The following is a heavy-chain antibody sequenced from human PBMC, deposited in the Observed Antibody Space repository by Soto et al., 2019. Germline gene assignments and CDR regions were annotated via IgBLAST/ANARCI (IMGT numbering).Heavy chain of an antibody. D-gene: IGHD2-2*01. J-gene: IGHJ6*02. CDR2: IYYSGST. CDR3: ARDEVVPAAYRYYYYGMDV. Sequence: SETLSLTCTVSGGSISSYYWSWIRQPPGKGLEWIGYIYYSGSTNYNPSLKSRVTISVDTSKNQFSLKLSSVTAADTAVYYCARDEVVPAAYRYYYYGMDVWGQGTTVTVSS. V-gene: IGHV4-59*01. CDR1: GGSISSYY.